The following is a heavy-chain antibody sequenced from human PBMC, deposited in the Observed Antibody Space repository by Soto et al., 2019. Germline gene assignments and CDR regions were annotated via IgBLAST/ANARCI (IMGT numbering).Heavy chain of an antibody. CDR1: GGSFSAYY. D-gene: IGHD3-10*01. CDR2: IHHSGIT. J-gene: IGHJ4*02. V-gene: IGHV4-34*01. Sequence: PSETLSLTCDVYGGSFSAYYWTWIRQSPGKGLERIGEIHHSGITNYNPSMKSRVTISVDTSKNQFSLDLRSVTAADTAIYYCASYGPGSYYNGYYFDYWGQGTLVTVS. CDR3: ASYGPGSYYNGYYFDY.